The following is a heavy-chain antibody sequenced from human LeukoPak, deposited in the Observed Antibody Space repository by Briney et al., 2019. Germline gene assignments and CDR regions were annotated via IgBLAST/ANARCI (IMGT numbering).Heavy chain of an antibody. CDR1: GYTFTNYW. CDR3: ARRGYDSSGYREAFDI. CDR2: IYPGDSDT. D-gene: IGHD3-22*01. J-gene: IGHJ3*02. V-gene: IGHV5-51*01. Sequence: GESLKISCKGSGYTFTNYWIGWVRQMPGKGLEWMGIIYPGDSDTTYSPPFQGQVTISADKSIGTAYLQWSSLKASDTAMYYCARRGYDSSGYREAFDIWGQGTMVTVSS.